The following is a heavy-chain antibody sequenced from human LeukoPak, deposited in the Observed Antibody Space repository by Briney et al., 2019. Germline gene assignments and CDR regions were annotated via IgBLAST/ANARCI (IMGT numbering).Heavy chain of an antibody. CDR1: GGSISSYY. D-gene: IGHD3-10*01. V-gene: IGHV4-59*01. CDR2: IYYSGST. J-gene: IGHJ4*02. Sequence: SETLSLTCTVSGGSISSYYWSWIRQPPGKGLEWIGYIYYSGSTNYNPSLKSRVTISVDTSKNQFSLKLSSVTAADTAVYYCARVWFGESVLDYWGQGTLVTVSS. CDR3: ARVWFGESVLDY.